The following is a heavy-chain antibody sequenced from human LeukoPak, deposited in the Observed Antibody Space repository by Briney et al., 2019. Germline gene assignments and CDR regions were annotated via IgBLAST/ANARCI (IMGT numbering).Heavy chain of an antibody. Sequence: GGSLRLSCAASGFTFSDYDMHWVRQATGKGLEWVSAIGTAGDTYYTGSVKGRFTISRENAQNSLYLQMNSLRAGDTAVYYCARVAKERVGGVYYFDYWGQGTLVTVSS. CDR3: ARVAKERVGGVYYFDY. D-gene: IGHD1-1*01. CDR1: GFTFSDYD. CDR2: IGTAGDT. V-gene: IGHV3-13*01. J-gene: IGHJ4*02.